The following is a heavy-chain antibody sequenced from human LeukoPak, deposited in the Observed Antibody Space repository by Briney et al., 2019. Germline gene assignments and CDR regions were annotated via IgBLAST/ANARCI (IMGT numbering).Heavy chain of an antibody. CDR1: GFTFSSYA. CDR3: AKAVGATRGYYYSGMDV. Sequence: GGSLRLSCAASGFTFSSYAMTWVRQAPGKGLEWVSAISGGGGSAYYADAVKGRFTISRDSSMNTLYLQMNSLTAGDTAVYYCAKAVGATRGYYYSGMDVWGQGTTVTVSS. CDR2: ISGGGGSA. V-gene: IGHV3-23*01. J-gene: IGHJ6*02. D-gene: IGHD1-26*01.